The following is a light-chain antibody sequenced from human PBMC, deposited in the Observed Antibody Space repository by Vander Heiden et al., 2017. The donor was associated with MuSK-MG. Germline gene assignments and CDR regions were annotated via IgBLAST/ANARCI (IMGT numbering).Light chain of an antibody. V-gene: IGLV1-44*01. Sequence: QSLLTQPPSASGAPGQRVTISCSGSSSNIGSNTVNWYQQLPGTAPKLLIYSNNQRPSGVPDRFSGSKSGTSASLAISRLQSEDEADYYCAAWDDSLNVVVFGGGTKLTVL. CDR2: SNN. J-gene: IGLJ2*01. CDR3: AAWDDSLNVVV. CDR1: SSNIGSNT.